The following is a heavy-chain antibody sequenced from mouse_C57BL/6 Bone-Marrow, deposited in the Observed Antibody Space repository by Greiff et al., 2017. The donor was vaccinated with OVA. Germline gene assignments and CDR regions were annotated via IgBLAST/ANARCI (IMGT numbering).Heavy chain of an antibody. CDR3: ARWAYDYDDAY. CDR1: GYTFTSYW. J-gene: IGHJ3*01. CDR2: IYPGSGST. Sequence: QVHVKQSGAELVKPGASVKMSCKASGYTFTSYWITWVKQRPGQGLEWIGDIYPGSGSTNYNEKFKSKATLTVDTSSSTAYMQLSSLTSEDSAVYYCARWAYDYDDAYWGQGTLVTVSA. D-gene: IGHD2-4*01. V-gene: IGHV1-55*01.